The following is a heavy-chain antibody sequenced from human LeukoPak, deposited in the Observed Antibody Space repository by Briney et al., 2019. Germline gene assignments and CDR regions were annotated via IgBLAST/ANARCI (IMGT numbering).Heavy chain of an antibody. CDR2: ISGGGTGT. CDR1: GFTFNNFV. V-gene: IGHV3-23*01. J-gene: IGHJ4*02. Sequence: GGSLRLSCAASGFTFNNFVMSWVRQAPGKGLEWVSAISGGGTGTYYVDSVKGRFSISRDNSKNTLYLQMDSLRGEDTAVYYCAKDFRIGYSAHFDYWGQGALVTVSS. D-gene: IGHD2-21*01. CDR3: AKDFRIGYSAHFDY.